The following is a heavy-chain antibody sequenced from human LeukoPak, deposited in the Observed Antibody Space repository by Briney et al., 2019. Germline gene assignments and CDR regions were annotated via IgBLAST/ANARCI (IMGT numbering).Heavy chain of an antibody. CDR1: GFFFSTYW. J-gene: IGHJ5*02. CDR3: SGEFEP. V-gene: IGHV3-7*01. Sequence: GGSLRLSCEASGFFFSTYWMAWVRQAPGKGLEWVASIKHDAIEEHYADSVKGRFTVSRDNGRNSLYLEMKSLRVEDTAVYYCSGEFEPWGQGTLVIVSS. CDR2: IKHDAIEE.